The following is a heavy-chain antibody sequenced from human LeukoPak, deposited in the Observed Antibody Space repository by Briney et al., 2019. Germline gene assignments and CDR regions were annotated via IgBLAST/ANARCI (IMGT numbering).Heavy chain of an antibody. V-gene: IGHV4-38-2*01. Sequence: SETLSLTCAVSGYSISSGHYWGWIRQPPGKGLEWIGSIYHSGSTYYNPSLKSRVTISVDTSKNQFSLKLSSVTAADTAVYYCAGLIAVAGTNAFDIWGQGTMVTVSS. CDR2: IYHSGST. D-gene: IGHD6-19*01. CDR1: GYSISSGHY. CDR3: AGLIAVAGTNAFDI. J-gene: IGHJ3*02.